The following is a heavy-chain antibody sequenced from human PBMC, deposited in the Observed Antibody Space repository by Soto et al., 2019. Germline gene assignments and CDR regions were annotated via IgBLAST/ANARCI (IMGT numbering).Heavy chain of an antibody. CDR3: ARNDYYDSIGYYQIRWFDP. V-gene: IGHV1-2*02. J-gene: IGHJ5*02. CDR1: GYTFTGYY. Sequence: ASVNVYCKASGYTFTGYYMDWVRQAPGQGLEWMGWINSNSGGTNYAQKFQGRVTMTRDTSISTAYMELSRLRSDDTAVYYCARNDYYDSIGYYQIRWFDPWGQGTLVTVSA. CDR2: INSNSGGT. D-gene: IGHD3-22*01.